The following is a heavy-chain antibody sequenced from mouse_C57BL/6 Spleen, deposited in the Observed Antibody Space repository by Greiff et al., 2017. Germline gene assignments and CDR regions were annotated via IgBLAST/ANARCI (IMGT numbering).Heavy chain of an antibody. V-gene: IGHV1-64*01. Sequence: QVQLKQPGAELVKPGASVKLSCKASGYTFTSYWMHWVKQRPGQGLEWIGMIHPNSGSTNYNEKFKSKATLTVDKSSSTAYMQLSGLTSEDSAVYYCARGGYYYGSSYWYFDVWGTGTTVTVSS. J-gene: IGHJ1*03. D-gene: IGHD1-1*01. CDR3: ARGGYYYGSSYWYFDV. CDR1: GYTFTSYW. CDR2: IHPNSGST.